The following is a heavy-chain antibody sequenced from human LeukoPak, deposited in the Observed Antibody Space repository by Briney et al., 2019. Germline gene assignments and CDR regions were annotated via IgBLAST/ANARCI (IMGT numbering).Heavy chain of an antibody. V-gene: IGHV3-30*18. CDR3: VKGLSGFISWYFDL. CDR2: ISSDASAK. CDR1: GFNFNYYG. Sequence: PGKSLRLSCAASGFNFNYYGGMHWVRQAPGKGLEWLAVISSDASAKYYADSVKGRFTVSGDISKNTVYLQMNSLRPDDTAVYYCVKGLSGFISWYFDLWGPGTRVTVSS. J-gene: IGHJ2*01. D-gene: IGHD5-12*01.